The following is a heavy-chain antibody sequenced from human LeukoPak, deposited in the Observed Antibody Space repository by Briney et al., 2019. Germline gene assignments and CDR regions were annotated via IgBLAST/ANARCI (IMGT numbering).Heavy chain of an antibody. J-gene: IGHJ4*02. CDR1: GFGFSDYY. CDR3: ARDGVRSFGLVTRYDH. V-gene: IGHV3-11*04. CDR2: ISSSGGTI. D-gene: IGHD3-10*01. Sequence: GGSLRLSCAVSGFGFSDYYMSWIRQAPGKGLEWVSHISSSGGTISYANSVKGRFTISRDNTKNSLFLQMNSLRTEDTAVYYCARDGVRSFGLVTRYDHWGQGTLVTVSS.